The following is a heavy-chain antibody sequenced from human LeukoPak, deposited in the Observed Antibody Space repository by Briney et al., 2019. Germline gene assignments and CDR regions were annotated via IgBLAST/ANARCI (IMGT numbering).Heavy chain of an antibody. CDR1: GVSISSYY. V-gene: IGHV4-59*01. D-gene: IGHD6-19*01. CDR3: ARDHGSGWYSYLDD. CDR2: IYYSGST. Sequence: PSETLSLTCTVSGVSISSYYWSWLRQPPGKGLEWIGYIYYSGSTNYNPSLKSRVTISVDTSKNQFSLKLSSVTAADTAVYYCARDHGSGWYSYLDDWGQGTLVTVSS. J-gene: IGHJ4*02.